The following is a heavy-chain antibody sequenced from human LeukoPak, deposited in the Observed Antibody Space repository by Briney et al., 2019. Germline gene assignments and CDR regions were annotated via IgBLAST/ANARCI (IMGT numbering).Heavy chain of an antibody. Sequence: SETLSLTCTVSGVSTSSSSFFWTWIRQSPGQGLEWIGSINYSGRTNYNPSLMSRVTIAVDTSKNQFSLKLSSVTAADTAVYYCATATVVTSAGSYWGQGTLVTVSS. CDR1: GVSTSSSSFF. CDR3: ATATVVTSAGSY. D-gene: IGHD4-23*01. V-gene: IGHV4-39*07. CDR2: INYSGRT. J-gene: IGHJ4*02.